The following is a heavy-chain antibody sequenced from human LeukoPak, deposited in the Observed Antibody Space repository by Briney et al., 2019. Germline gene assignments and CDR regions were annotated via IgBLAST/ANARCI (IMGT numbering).Heavy chain of an antibody. CDR2: ISAYTGHT. V-gene: IGHV1-18*01. J-gene: IGHJ4*02. Sequence: GASVKVSCKASGYTFTSYDINWVRQAPGQGLEWMGWISAYTGHTNYAQKFQGRVTMTANTSTNTASMELRSLRSDDTAVYYCARDVGLRYLDWGDYVWGSYRYYFDYWGQGTLVTVSS. CDR1: GYTFTSYD. CDR3: ARDVGLRYLDWGDYVWGSYRYYFDY. D-gene: IGHD3-16*02.